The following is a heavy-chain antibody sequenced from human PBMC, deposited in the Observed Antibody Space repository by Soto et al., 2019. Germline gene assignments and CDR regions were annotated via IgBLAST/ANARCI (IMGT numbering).Heavy chain of an antibody. CDR1: GGSISSYY. Sequence: PSETLSLTCTVSGGSISSYYWSWIRQPPGKGLEWIGYIYYSGSTNYNPSLKSRVTISVDTSKNQFSLKLSSVTAADTAVYYCARGELTTVTTSYYYYGMDVWGQGTTVT. CDR2: IYYSGST. CDR3: ARGELTTVTTSYYYYGMDV. V-gene: IGHV4-59*01. J-gene: IGHJ6*02. D-gene: IGHD4-17*01.